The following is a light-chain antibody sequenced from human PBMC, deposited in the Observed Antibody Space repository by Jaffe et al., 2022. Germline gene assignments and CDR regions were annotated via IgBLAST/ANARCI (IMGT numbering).Light chain of an antibody. Sequence: EIVLTQSPGTLSLSPGERATLSCRASQSVSSNYLAWYQQKPGQAPRLLIYGASSRAIGIPDRFSGSGSGTDFTLTISRLEPEDFAVYYCQQYGTSPPDTFGQGTKLEIK. CDR3: QQYGTSPPDT. J-gene: IGKJ2*01. V-gene: IGKV3-20*01. CDR2: GAS. CDR1: QSVSSNY.